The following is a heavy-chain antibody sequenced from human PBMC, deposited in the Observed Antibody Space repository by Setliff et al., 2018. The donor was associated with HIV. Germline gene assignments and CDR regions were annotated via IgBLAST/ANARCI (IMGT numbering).Heavy chain of an antibody. CDR1: GFTFSRSG. Sequence: GESLRLSCAASGFTFSRSGMHWVRQAPGKGLDWVSLISYDGTNTYYADSVKGRFTISRDNSKNTLYLQMDSLRGDDTAVYYCAKDFFTGGFDPWGQGTLVTAPQ. CDR2: ISYDGTNT. V-gene: IGHV3-30*18. CDR3: AKDFFTGGFDP. J-gene: IGHJ5*02. D-gene: IGHD1-1*01.